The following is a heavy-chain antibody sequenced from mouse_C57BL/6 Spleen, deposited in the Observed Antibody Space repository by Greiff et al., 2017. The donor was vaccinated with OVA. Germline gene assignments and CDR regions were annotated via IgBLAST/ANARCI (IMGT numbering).Heavy chain of an antibody. CDR1: GYTFTNYW. CDR2: IYPGGGYT. Sequence: QVQLQQSGAELVRPGTSVKMSCKASGYTFTNYWIGWAKQRPGHGLEWIGDIYPGGGYTNYNEKFKGKATLTADKSSSTAYMQFSSLTSEDSAIYYCARTGRGLDYAMDYWGQGTSVTVSS. CDR3: ARTGRGLDYAMDY. V-gene: IGHV1-63*01. J-gene: IGHJ4*01. D-gene: IGHD3-3*01.